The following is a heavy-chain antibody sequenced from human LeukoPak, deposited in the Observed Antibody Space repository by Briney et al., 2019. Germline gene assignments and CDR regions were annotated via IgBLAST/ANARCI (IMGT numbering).Heavy chain of an antibody. CDR1: RITFTYW. Sequence: GGSLRLSCAASRITFTYWMSWVRQAPGKGLEWVSTLSGSGITTYYADSVKGRFTISRDNSKNTLYLQMNSLRAEDTAVYYCAKGIYSSGWSYFDYWGHGTLVTVSS. CDR2: LSGSGITT. D-gene: IGHD6-19*01. J-gene: IGHJ4*01. CDR3: AKGIYSSGWSYFDY. V-gene: IGHV3-23*01.